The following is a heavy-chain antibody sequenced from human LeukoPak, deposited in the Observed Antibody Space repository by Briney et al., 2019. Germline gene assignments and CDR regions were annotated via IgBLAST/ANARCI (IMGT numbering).Heavy chain of an antibody. CDR1: GGSISSSSYY. J-gene: IGHJ6*03. Sequence: PSETLSLTCTVSGGSISSSSYYWGWIRQPPGKGLEWIGSIYYSGSTYYNPSLKSRVTISVDTSKNQFSLKLSSVTAADTAVYYCARHSGCSSWYYYYYMDVWGKGTTVTVSS. CDR2: IYYSGST. CDR3: ARHSGCSSWYYYYYMDV. V-gene: IGHV4-39*01. D-gene: IGHD6-6*01.